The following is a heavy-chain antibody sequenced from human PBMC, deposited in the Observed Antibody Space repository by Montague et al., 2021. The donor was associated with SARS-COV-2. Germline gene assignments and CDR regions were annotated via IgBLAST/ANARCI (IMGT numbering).Heavy chain of an antibody. CDR1: GGSVSSGGYY. J-gene: IGHJ4*02. D-gene: IGHD6-13*01. CDR2: IYYSGST. V-gene: IGHV4-61*08. CDR3: ARVSLAAAATRSDY. Sequence: SETLSLTCTVSGGSVSSGGYYWSWIRQPPGKGLEWIGYIYYSGSTYYNPSLKSRVTISLDTSKNQFSLKLTSVTAADTAVYYCARVSLAAAATRSDYWGQGTPVTVSS.